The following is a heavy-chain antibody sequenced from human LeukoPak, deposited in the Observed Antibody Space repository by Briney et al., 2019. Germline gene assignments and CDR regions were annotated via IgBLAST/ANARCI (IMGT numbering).Heavy chain of an antibody. J-gene: IGHJ1*01. Sequence: GGSLRLSCAASGFTFSSSAMSWVRQAPGEGLEWVSSISGNGGYLYYADSVKGRFTISRDDSKNILYLHMNSLTAEDTTVYYCANVAGNYYLAGYSQDWGQGTLVIVSS. CDR1: GFTFSSSA. CDR2: ISGNGGYL. V-gene: IGHV3-23*01. CDR3: ANVAGNYYLAGYSQD. D-gene: IGHD3-10*01.